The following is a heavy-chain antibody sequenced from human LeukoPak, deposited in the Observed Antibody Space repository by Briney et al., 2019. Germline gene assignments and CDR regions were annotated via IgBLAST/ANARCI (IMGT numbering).Heavy chain of an antibody. CDR2: IYYSGST. D-gene: IGHD6-13*01. V-gene: IGHV4-39*01. J-gene: IGHJ4*02. Sequence: SDTLSLTCTVSGGSISSSSYYWGWTRQPPGKGLEWFGSIYYSGSTYYNPSLKSRVTISVDTSKNQFSLKLSSVTAADTAVYYCARHPKSIAAAGKGYFDYWGQGTLVTVSS. CDR3: ARHPKSIAAAGKGYFDY. CDR1: GGSISSSSYY.